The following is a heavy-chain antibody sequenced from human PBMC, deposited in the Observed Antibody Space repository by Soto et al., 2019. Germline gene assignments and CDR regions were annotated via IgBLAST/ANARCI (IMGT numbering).Heavy chain of an antibody. CDR3: ARALSYCTNGVCYPDY. J-gene: IGHJ4*02. CDR2: ISAYNGNT. V-gene: IGHV1-18*04. CDR1: GYTFTIYG. D-gene: IGHD2-8*01. Sequence: GASVKVSCKASGYTFTIYGISWVRQTPGQGLEWMGWISAYNGNTNYAQKLQGRVTMTTDTSTSTAYMELRSLRSDDTAVYYCARALSYCTNGVCYPDYWGQGTLVTVSS.